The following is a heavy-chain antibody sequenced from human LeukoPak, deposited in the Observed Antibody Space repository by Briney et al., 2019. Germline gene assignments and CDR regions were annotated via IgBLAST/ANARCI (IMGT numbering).Heavy chain of an antibody. Sequence: GGSLRLSCAASGFTFSSYGMHWVRQAPGKGLEWVAFIRYDGSNKYYADSVKGRFTISRDNSKNTLYLQMNSLRAEDTAVYYCAKDLPVGYDILTGYSDYFDYWGQGTLVTVSS. CDR3: AKDLPVGYDILTGYSDYFDY. V-gene: IGHV3-30*02. D-gene: IGHD3-9*01. CDR1: GFTFSSYG. J-gene: IGHJ4*02. CDR2: IRYDGSNK.